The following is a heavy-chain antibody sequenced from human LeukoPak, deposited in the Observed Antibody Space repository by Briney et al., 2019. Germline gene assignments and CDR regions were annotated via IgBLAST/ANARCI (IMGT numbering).Heavy chain of an antibody. CDR3: ARGGETQYYYGSGRLDY. V-gene: IGHV1-8*03. D-gene: IGHD3-10*01. CDR2: MNPNSGNT. J-gene: IGHJ4*02. Sequence: WASVKVSCKASGYTFTSYDINWVRQATGQGLEWMGWMNPNSGNTGYAQKFQGRVTITRNTSISTAYMELSSLRSEDTAVYYCARGGETQYYYGSGRLDYWGQGTLVTVSS. CDR1: GYTFTSYD.